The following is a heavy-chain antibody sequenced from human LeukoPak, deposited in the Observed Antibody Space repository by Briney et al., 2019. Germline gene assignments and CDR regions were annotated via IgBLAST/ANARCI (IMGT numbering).Heavy chain of an antibody. CDR3: ARGGDIGYCSSTSCSYYYYYYYMDV. D-gene: IGHD2-2*01. J-gene: IGHJ6*03. V-gene: IGHV1-8*01. Sequence: VASVKVSCKASGYTFTSYDINWVRQATGQGLEWMGWMNPNSGNTGYAQKFQGRVTMTRNTSISTAYMELSSLRSEDTAVYYCARGGDIGYCSSTSCSYYYYYYYMDVRGKGTTVTVSS. CDR1: GYTFTSYD. CDR2: MNPNSGNT.